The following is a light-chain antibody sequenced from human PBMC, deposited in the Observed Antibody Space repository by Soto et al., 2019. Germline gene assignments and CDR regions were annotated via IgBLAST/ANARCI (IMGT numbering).Light chain of an antibody. CDR3: QMYNNWVGT. J-gene: IGKJ4*01. CDR1: QSISSN. CDR2: GAA. Sequence: EIVMTQSTATLSVSPGERATLSCRANQSISSNLAWYQQKPGQAPRLLIYGAATRATGIPARFSGSGSGTDFTLTINSLQSEDFAVYYCQMYNNWVGTFGGGTKVDIK. V-gene: IGKV3-15*01.